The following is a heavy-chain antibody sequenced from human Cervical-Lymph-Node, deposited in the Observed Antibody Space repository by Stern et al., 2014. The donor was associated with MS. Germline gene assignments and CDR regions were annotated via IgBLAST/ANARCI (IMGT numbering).Heavy chain of an antibody. J-gene: IGHJ4*02. V-gene: IGHV3-21*01. CDR3: ARGRGYSDYEY. CDR2: ISSSRTNI. D-gene: IGHD5-12*01. CDR1: GITFSSYR. Sequence: EVQLVESGGGLVKPGGSLRLSCAASGITFSSYRMKWVRQAPGKGLEWVSSISSSRTNIYYAESVKGRFTISRDNAKNSLYLQMNNVRAEDTAVYYCARGRGYSDYEYWGQGILVTVSS.